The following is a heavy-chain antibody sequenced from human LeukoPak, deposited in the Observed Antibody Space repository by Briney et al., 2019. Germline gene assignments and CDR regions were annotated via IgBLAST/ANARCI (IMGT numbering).Heavy chain of an antibody. J-gene: IGHJ4*01. Sequence: GGSLRLSCAPSGFIVSSNYMSWVRQAPGKGLEWVSIIYSGGSTYYADSVKGRFTISRDNAKNSLYLQMNSLRPDDTAVYYCAGIRYFDWVLPFTDWGHGTLVTVSS. V-gene: IGHV3-53*05. CDR1: GFIVSSNY. D-gene: IGHD3-9*01. CDR2: IYSGGST. CDR3: AGIRYFDWVLPFTD.